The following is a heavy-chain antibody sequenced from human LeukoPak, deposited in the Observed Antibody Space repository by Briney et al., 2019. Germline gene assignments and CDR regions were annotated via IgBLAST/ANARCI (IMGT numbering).Heavy chain of an antibody. D-gene: IGHD3-3*01. CDR3: ARREVTVPYHFDS. CDR1: GYSFATYW. V-gene: IGHV5-51*01. CDR2: VYPGDSDT. J-gene: IGHJ4*02. Sequence: GESLKISCTASGYSFATYWIAWVRQMPGKGLELMGIVYPGDSDTRYSPSFHGQVTISADKSISTAYLQWSPLRASDSAMYYCARREVTVPYHFDSWGQGTLVTVSS.